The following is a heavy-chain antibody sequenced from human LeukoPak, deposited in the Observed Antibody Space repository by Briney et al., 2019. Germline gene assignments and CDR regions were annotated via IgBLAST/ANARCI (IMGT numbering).Heavy chain of an antibody. D-gene: IGHD2-15*01. Sequence: GGSLRLSCVASGGRLIINKKSWIRHAPWKGLDLLANIHPDGSVQNYVDSVKGRFTISRDNAKNSMYLQINNLRAEDTAVYYCASTFPYCSDDDCALGGQGTLVTVSS. CDR1: GGRLIINK. V-gene: IGHV3-7*01. CDR2: IHPDGSVQ. J-gene: IGHJ1*01. CDR3: ASTFPYCSDDDCAL.